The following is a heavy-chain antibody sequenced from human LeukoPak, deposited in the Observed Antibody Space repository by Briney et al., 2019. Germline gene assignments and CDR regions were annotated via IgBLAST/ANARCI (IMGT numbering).Heavy chain of an antibody. CDR2: ISYDGSNK. D-gene: IGHD3-22*01. CDR3: ARDAYYYDSSGYPDV. Sequence: GGSLRLSCAASGFTFSSYAMHWVRQAPGKGLEWVAVISYDGSNKYYADSVKGRFTISRDNSKNTLYLQMNSLRAEDTAVYYCARDAYYYDSSGYPDVWGKGTTVTVSS. J-gene: IGHJ6*04. CDR1: GFTFSSYA. V-gene: IGHV3-30*04.